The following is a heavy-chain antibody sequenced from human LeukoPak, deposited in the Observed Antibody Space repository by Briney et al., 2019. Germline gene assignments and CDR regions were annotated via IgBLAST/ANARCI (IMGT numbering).Heavy chain of an antibody. D-gene: IGHD3-22*01. CDR3: ARGHSSGYYHVRVFWFDP. Sequence: SETPSLTCAVSGGSISSGGYSWSWIRQPLGKGLEWIGYIYHSGSTYYNPSLKSRVTISVDRSKNQFSLKLSSVTAADTAVYYCARGHSSGYYHVRVFWFDPWGQGTLVTVSS. CDR1: GGSISSGGYS. CDR2: IYHSGST. J-gene: IGHJ5*02. V-gene: IGHV4-30-2*01.